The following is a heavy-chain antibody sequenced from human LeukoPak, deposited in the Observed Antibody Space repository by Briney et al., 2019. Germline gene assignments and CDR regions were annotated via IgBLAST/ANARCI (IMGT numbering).Heavy chain of an antibody. V-gene: IGHV3-30*02. Sequence: GGSLRLSCAASGFTFSSYGMHWVRQAPGKGLEWVAFIRYDGSNKYYADSVKGRFTISRDNSKNTLYLQMNSLRAEDTAVYYCAKDYRVTAAHDYWGQGTLVTVSS. D-gene: IGHD6-13*01. J-gene: IGHJ4*02. CDR2: IRYDGSNK. CDR3: AKDYRVTAAHDY. CDR1: GFTFSSYG.